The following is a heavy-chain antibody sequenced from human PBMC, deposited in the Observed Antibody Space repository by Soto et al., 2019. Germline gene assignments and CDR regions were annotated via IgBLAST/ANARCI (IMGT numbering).Heavy chain of an antibody. Sequence: PSETLSLTCTVSGGSISSSTYYWGWIRQPPGKGLDWIGSIYYSGSTYYNKSLKSRVTISVDMSKNQFSLKLSSVTAADTAVYFCARHATGGTYSIYYGMDVWGQWTTVTVSS. V-gene: IGHV4-39*01. CDR1: GGSISSSTYY. J-gene: IGHJ6*02. D-gene: IGHD1-26*01. CDR3: ARHATGGTYSIYYGMDV. CDR2: IYYSGST.